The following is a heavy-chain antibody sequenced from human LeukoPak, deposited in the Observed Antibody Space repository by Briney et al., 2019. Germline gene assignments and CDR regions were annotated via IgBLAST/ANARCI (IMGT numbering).Heavy chain of an antibody. CDR1: GFTFTSHS. V-gene: IGHV3-48*04. D-gene: IGHD4-17*01. CDR2: ISSSSSAT. Sequence: PGGSLRLSCAASGFTFTSHSLHWVRQAPGKGLEWVSHISSSSSATYYADSVKGRFTISRDNAKNSLYLQLNSLRAEDTAVFYCARNDYGDSFDYWGQGTLVTVSS. J-gene: IGHJ4*02. CDR3: ARNDYGDSFDY.